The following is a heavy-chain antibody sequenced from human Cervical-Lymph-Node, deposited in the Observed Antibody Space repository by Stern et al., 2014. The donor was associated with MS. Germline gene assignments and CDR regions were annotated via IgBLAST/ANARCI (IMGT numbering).Heavy chain of an antibody. Sequence: VRLVESGAEVKKPGSSVKVSCKASGGTFSSYAISWVRQAPGQGLEWMGGIIPIFGTANYAQKFQGRVTITADESTSTAYMELSSLRSEDTAVYYCARVEIVAASYYYYGMDVWGQGTTVTVSS. CDR2: IIPIFGTA. CDR3: ARVEIVAASYYYYGMDV. J-gene: IGHJ6*02. D-gene: IGHD5-12*01. CDR1: GGTFSSYA. V-gene: IGHV1-69*01.